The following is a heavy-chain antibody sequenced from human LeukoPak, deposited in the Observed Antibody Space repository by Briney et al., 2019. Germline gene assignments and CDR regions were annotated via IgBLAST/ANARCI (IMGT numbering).Heavy chain of an antibody. CDR1: GYTFTDYY. Sequence: GASVKVSCKAAGYTFTDYYMHRVRQAPGQGLEWMGWINPNSGGTNYAQKFQGRVTMTRDTSISTAYMELSSLRSEDTAVYYCATIRYGDYVFDHWGQGTLVTVSS. J-gene: IGHJ4*02. CDR2: INPNSGGT. CDR3: ATIRYGDYVFDH. V-gene: IGHV1-2*02. D-gene: IGHD4-17*01.